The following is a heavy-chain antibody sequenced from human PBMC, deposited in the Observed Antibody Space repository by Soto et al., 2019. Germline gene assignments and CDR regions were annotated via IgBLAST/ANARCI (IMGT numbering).Heavy chain of an antibody. CDR2: IKSNTDGGTT. CDR1: GFTFIYAW. V-gene: IGHV3-15*01. CDR3: TPDPILAAAGGSDP. Sequence: EVQLLESGGGLVQPGGSLRLSCVASGFTFIYAWMNWVRQAPGKGLEWVGHIKSNTDGGTTDYAAPVNGRFTISRDDSKTTLYLQMNSLKTEDTAVYYCTPDPILAAAGGSDPWGQGTLVTVSS. J-gene: IGHJ5*02. D-gene: IGHD6-13*01.